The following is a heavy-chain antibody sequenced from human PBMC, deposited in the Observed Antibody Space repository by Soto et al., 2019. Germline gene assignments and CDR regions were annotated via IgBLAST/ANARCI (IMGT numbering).Heavy chain of an antibody. Sequence: PSETLSLTCTVSGGSISSYYWSWIRQPPGTGLGWIGYIYYSGSTNYNPSLKSRVTISVDTSKNQFSLKLSSVTAADTAVYYCARWGTAIAVAGTGVDYYYGMDVWGQGTTVTVS. V-gene: IGHV4-59*01. D-gene: IGHD6-19*01. CDR1: GGSISSYY. CDR2: IYYSGST. CDR3: ARWGTAIAVAGTGVDYYYGMDV. J-gene: IGHJ6*02.